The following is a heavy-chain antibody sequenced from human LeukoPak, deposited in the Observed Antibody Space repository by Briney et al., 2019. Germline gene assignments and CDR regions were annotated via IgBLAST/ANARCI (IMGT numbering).Heavy chain of an antibody. D-gene: IGHD3-22*01. CDR2: IKSDGST. V-gene: IGHV3-74*01. Sequence: GGSLRLSCAVSGFTFSTYWMHWVRHARGKGRVWVSRIKSDGSTKYSDSVKGRCTISRDNAKKRVSQEKNSLRPEDTGVYYCARAPSEIGCYYPEYFRHWGQGTLVTVSS. CDR1: GFTFSTYW. CDR3: ARAPSEIGCYYPEYFRH. J-gene: IGHJ1*01.